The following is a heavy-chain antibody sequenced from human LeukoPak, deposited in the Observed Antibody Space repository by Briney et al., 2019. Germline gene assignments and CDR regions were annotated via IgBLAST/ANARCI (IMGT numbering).Heavy chain of an antibody. V-gene: IGHV3-30*04. CDR1: VVTFSSDA. Sequence: GGGLRLSCAASVVTFSSDAMHRGRQALGGGREWGAVISYGGSNKYYADSVKGRLTISSDNSKNTLYLQINSRRAEDTAVFYCAGGVDAGGYYYYYGMDVWGQGTPVTVSS. CDR3: AGGVDAGGYYYYYGMDV. D-gene: IGHD2-15*01. CDR2: ISYGGSNK. J-gene: IGHJ6*02.